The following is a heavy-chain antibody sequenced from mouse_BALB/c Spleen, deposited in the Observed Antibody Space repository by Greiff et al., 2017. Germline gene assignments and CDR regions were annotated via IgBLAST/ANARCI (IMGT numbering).Heavy chain of an antibody. D-gene: IGHD1-1*01. CDR2: ISSGGSYT. V-gene: IGHV5-6*02. CDR3: ASSTVVARAWFAY. Sequence: DVMLVESGGDLVKPGGSLKLSCAASGFTFSSYGMSWVRQTPDKRLEWVATISSGGSYTYYPDSVKGRFTISRDNAKNNLYLQMSSLKSEDTAMYYCASSTVVARAWFAYWGQGTLVTVSA. J-gene: IGHJ3*01. CDR1: GFTFSSYG.